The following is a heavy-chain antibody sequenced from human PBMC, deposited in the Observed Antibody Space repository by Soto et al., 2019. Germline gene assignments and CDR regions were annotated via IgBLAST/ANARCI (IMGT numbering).Heavy chain of an antibody. CDR3: ARDGGSSWYFDY. CDR1: GCSISSGGYY. Sequence: SETLSLTCTVSGCSISSGGYYWSWIRQHPGKGLEWIGYIYYSGSTYYNPSLKSRVTISVDTSKNQFSLKLSSVTAADTAVYYCARDGGSSWYFDYWGQGTLVTVSS. D-gene: IGHD6-13*01. V-gene: IGHV4-31*03. CDR2: IYYSGST. J-gene: IGHJ4*02.